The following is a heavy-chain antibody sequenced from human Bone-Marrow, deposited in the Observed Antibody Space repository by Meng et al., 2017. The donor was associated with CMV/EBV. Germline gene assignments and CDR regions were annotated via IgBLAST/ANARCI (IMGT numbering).Heavy chain of an antibody. CDR1: GFTFDDYA. Sequence: GGSLRLSCAASGFTFDDYAMHWVRQGPGKGLEWVAGISWNSGSIAYRDSVKGRFTISRDNAKNSLYLQMNSLRDEDTALYYCTRVGLAMDVWGQGTTGTFSS. CDR2: ISWNSGSI. CDR3: TRVGLAMDV. J-gene: IGHJ6*02. V-gene: IGHV3-9*01.